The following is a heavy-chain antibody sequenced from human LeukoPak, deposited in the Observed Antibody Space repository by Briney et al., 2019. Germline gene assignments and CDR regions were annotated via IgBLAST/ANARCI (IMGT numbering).Heavy chain of an antibody. CDR2: IIPIFGTA. CDR1: GGTFSSYA. J-gene: IGHJ4*02. CDR3: ARSRYSSGWYDY. V-gene: IGHV1-69*13. Sequence: ASVKVSCKASGGTFSSYAISWVRQAPGEGLEWMGGIIPIFGTANYAQKFQGRVTITADESTSTAYMELSSLRSEDTAVYFCARSRYSSGWYDYWGQGTLVTVSS. D-gene: IGHD6-19*01.